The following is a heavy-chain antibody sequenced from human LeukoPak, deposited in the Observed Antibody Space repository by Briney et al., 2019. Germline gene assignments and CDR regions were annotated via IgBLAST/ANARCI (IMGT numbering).Heavy chain of an antibody. Sequence: SETLSLTCTVSGGSLSSSSYYWGWIRQPPGKGLEWIGSIYYSGSTYYNPSLKSRVTISVDTSKNQFSLKLSSVTAADTAVYYCARGQQQLVRTGAFDIWGQGTMVTVSS. CDR1: GGSLSSSSYY. CDR3: ARGQQQLVRTGAFDI. J-gene: IGHJ3*02. D-gene: IGHD6-13*01. CDR2: IYYSGST. V-gene: IGHV4-39*07.